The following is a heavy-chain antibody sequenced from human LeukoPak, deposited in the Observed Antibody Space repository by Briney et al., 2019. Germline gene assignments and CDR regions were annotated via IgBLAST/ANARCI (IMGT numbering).Heavy chain of an antibody. V-gene: IGHV3-48*03. J-gene: IGHJ4*02. CDR3: ARDVRATRLFDF. Sequence: PGGSLRLSCAASGFTFSSYEMNWVRQAPGKGLEWISYISSSGSSIDYADSVKGRFIISRDNAKNSLYPQMNSLRAEDTAVYYCARDVRATRLFDFWGQGTLVTVSS. CDR2: ISSSGSSI. CDR1: GFTFSSYE. D-gene: IGHD1-26*01.